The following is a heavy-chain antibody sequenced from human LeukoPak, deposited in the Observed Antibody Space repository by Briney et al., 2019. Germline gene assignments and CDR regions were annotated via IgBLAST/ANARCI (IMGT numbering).Heavy chain of an antibody. CDR2: ISYDGSNK. D-gene: IGHD6-19*01. Sequence: GRSLRLSCAASGFTFSSYGMHWVRQAPGKGLESVAVISYDGSNKYYADSVKGRFTISRDNSKNTLYLQMNSLRAEDTAVYYCAKDQVEWLVRGYFDYWGQGTLVTVSS. CDR1: GFTFSSYG. J-gene: IGHJ4*02. V-gene: IGHV3-30*18. CDR3: AKDQVEWLVRGYFDY.